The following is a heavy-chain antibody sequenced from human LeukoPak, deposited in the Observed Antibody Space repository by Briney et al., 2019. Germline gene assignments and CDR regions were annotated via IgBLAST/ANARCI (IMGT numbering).Heavy chain of an antibody. CDR3: AKDQGFYCGGDCYQVDY. CDR1: GFTFSSYG. CDR2: ISYDGSNK. D-gene: IGHD2-21*02. V-gene: IGHV3-30*18. J-gene: IGHJ4*02. Sequence: GGSLRLSCAASGFTFSSYGMHWVRQAPGKGLEWVAVISYDGSNKYYADSVKGRFTISRDNSKNTLYLQMNSLRAEDTAVYYCAKDQGFYCGGDCYQVDYWGQGTLVTVSS.